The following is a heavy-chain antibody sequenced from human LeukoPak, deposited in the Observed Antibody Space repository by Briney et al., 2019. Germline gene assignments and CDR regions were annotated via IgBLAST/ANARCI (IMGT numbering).Heavy chain of an antibody. CDR2: INPNSGGT. CDR3: TKAPYCSSTSCVFDY. V-gene: IGHV1-2*06. D-gene: IGHD2-2*01. CDR1: GYTFTGYY. Sequence: ASVKVSCEASGYTFTGYYMHWVRQAPGQGLEWMGRINPNSGGTNYAQKFQGRVTMTRDTSISTAYMELSRLRSDDTAVYYCTKAPYCSSTSCVFDYWGQGTLVTVSS. J-gene: IGHJ4*02.